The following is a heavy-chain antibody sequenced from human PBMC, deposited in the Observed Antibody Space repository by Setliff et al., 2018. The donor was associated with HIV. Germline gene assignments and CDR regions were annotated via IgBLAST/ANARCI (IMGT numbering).Heavy chain of an antibody. CDR3: ARGGCSSTSCYGPNDAFDI. V-gene: IGHV4-59*12. D-gene: IGHD2-2*01. CDR2: IYYSGST. J-gene: IGHJ3*02. CDR1: GDSISSYY. Sequence: PSETLSLTCTVSGDSISSYYWSWIRQPPGKGLEWIGYIYYSGSTNYNPSLKSRVTISVDTSKNQFSLKLSSVTAADTAVYYCARGGCSSTSCYGPNDAFDIWGQGTMVTVSS.